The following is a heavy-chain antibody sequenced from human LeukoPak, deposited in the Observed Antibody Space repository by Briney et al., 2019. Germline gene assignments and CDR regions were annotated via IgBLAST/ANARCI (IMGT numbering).Heavy chain of an antibody. D-gene: IGHD3-22*01. J-gene: IGHJ4*02. CDR3: AKATVITPLSSYYFDY. CDR1: GFTFSSYA. V-gene: IGHV3-23*01. CDR2: ISGSGGST. Sequence: PGGSLRLSCTASGFTFSSYAMSWVRQAPGKGLEWVSAISGSGGSTYYADSVKGRFTISRDNSKNTLYLQMNSLRAEDTAVYYCAKATVITPLSSYYFDYWGQGTLVTVSS.